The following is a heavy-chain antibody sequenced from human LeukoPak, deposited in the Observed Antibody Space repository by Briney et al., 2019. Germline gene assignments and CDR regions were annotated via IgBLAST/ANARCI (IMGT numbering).Heavy chain of an antibody. CDR3: ASGAWYYDFWSGLDV. D-gene: IGHD3-3*01. V-gene: IGHV3-21*01. CDR2: ISSSSSYI. Sequence: PGGSLRLSCAASGFTFSSYSMNWVRQAPGKGLEWVSSISSSSSYIYYADSVKGRFTISRDNAKNSLYLQMNSLRAEDTAVYYCASGAWYYDFWSGLDVWGQGTTVTVSS. CDR1: GFTFSSYS. J-gene: IGHJ6*02.